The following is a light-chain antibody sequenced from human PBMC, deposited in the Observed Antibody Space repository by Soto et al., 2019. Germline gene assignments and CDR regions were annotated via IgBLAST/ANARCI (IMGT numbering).Light chain of an antibody. CDR3: QSADSSGTYPIYV. Sequence: SSELTQPPSVSVSPGQTARITCSGDALPKQYAYWYQQKPGQAPVLVIYKDSERPSGIPERFSGSSSGTTVTLTISGVQAEDEADYYCQSADSSGTYPIYVFGTGTKLTVL. CDR2: KDS. CDR1: ALPKQY. J-gene: IGLJ1*01. V-gene: IGLV3-25*03.